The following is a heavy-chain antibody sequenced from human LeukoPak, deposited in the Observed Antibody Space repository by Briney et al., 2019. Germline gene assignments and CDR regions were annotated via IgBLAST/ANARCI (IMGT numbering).Heavy chain of an antibody. D-gene: IGHD2-15*01. Sequence: GASVKVSCKASGYTFTSYYMHWVRQAPGQGLEWMGIINPSGGSTSYAQKFQGRVTTTRDTSTSTVYMELSRLRSEDTTMYYCAINQAGYCGGGSCYRHEFYYMDVWGKGTSVTVSS. CDR2: INPSGGST. CDR1: GYTFTSYY. V-gene: IGHV1-46*01. J-gene: IGHJ6*03. CDR3: AINQAGYCGGGSCYRHEFYYMDV.